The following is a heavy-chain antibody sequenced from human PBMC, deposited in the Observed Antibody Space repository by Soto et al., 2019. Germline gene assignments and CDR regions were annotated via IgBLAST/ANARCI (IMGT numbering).Heavy chain of an antibody. CDR2: IYHSGST. J-gene: IGHJ5*02. CDR3: ARARDRMVRGVRNWFDP. CDR1: GGSISSGGYS. Sequence: PSETLSLTCAVSGGSISSGGYSWSWIRQPPGKGLEWIGYIYHSGSTYYNPSLKSRVTISVDTSKNQFSLKLSSVTAADTAVYYCARARDRMVRGVRNWFDPWGQGTLVTVSS. V-gene: IGHV4-30-2*01. D-gene: IGHD3-10*01.